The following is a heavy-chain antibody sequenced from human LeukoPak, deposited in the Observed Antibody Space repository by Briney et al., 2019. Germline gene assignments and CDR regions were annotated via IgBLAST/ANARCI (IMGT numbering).Heavy chain of an antibody. Sequence: SETLSLTCTVSGGPISSGGYYWSWIRHHPGKGLEWIGYIYYSGSTYYNPSLKSRVTISVDTSKNQFSLKLSSVTAADTAVYYCARDGYYYDSSGSRRGAFDIWGQGTMVTVSS. CDR1: GGPISSGGYY. D-gene: IGHD3-22*01. V-gene: IGHV4-31*03. CDR2: IYYSGST. J-gene: IGHJ3*02. CDR3: ARDGYYYDSSGSRRGAFDI.